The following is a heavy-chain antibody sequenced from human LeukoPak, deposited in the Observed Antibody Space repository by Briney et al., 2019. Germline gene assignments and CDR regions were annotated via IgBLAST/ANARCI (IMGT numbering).Heavy chain of an antibody. D-gene: IGHD6-13*01. Sequence: GASVKVSCKASGYTFTSYDINWVRQATGQGLEWMGWISAYNGNTNYAQKLQGRVTMTTDTSTSTAYMELRSLRSDDTAVYYCARDLFGFDPGIAAAGTSVYWGQGTLVTVSS. J-gene: IGHJ4*02. CDR3: ARDLFGFDPGIAAAGTSVY. CDR2: ISAYNGNT. V-gene: IGHV1-18*01. CDR1: GYTFTSYD.